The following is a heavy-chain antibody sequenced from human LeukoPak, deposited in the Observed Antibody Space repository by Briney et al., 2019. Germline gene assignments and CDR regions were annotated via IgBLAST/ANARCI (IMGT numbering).Heavy chain of an antibody. D-gene: IGHD3-22*01. V-gene: IGHV1-18*01. Sequence: GASVKVSCKASGYTFTSYGISWVRQAPGQGLEWMGWISAYNGNTNYAQKLQGRVTMTTDTSTSTAYMELRSLRSDDTAVYYCARDSRNYYDSSGSDYWGQGTLVTVSS. CDR2: ISAYNGNT. CDR3: ARDSRNYYDSSGSDY. J-gene: IGHJ4*02. CDR1: GYTFTSYG.